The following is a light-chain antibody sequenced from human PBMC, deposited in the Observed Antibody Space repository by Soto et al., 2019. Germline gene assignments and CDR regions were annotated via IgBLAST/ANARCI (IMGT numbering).Light chain of an antibody. Sequence: IVLTQSPGTLSLSPGERATLSCRASQSVNNNYLAWYQQRPGQAPRLLIYGASSSATGIPDRFSGSGSGSDFTLTITRLEPEDFAEYFCQQSGASPLTFGGGTKVEMK. CDR2: GAS. V-gene: IGKV3-20*01. CDR1: QSVNNNY. J-gene: IGKJ4*01. CDR3: QQSGASPLT.